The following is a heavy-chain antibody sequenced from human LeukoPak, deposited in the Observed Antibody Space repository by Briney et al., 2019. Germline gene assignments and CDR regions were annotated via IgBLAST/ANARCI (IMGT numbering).Heavy chain of an antibody. D-gene: IGHD2-15*01. CDR3: AGGYCGGGSCRTFYFDY. CDR2: IYSSRTT. CDR1: GGSLSSYY. V-gene: IGHV4-4*07. Sequence: SETLSLTCTVSGGSLSSYYWSWIRQPAGTGLEWIGGIYSSRTTNYNPPLKSRVTMSVDPSKNQFSLKLSSVTAADTAVYYCAGGYCGGGSCRTFYFDYWGQGALVTVSS. J-gene: IGHJ4*02.